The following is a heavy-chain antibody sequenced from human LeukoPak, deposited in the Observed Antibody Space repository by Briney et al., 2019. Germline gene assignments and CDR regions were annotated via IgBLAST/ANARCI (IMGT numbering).Heavy chain of an antibody. CDR3: ARTSNYWSPYFDY. D-gene: IGHD1-1*01. CDR2: RYYRGST. Sequence: PSETLSLTCIVSGDSISSSSSYWGWIRQPPGKGLEWIGSRYYRGSTYYNPSLKSRVTISEDTSKNQLSLKLSSVTAADTAVYYCARTSNYWSPYFDYWGQGALVTVSS. J-gene: IGHJ4*02. V-gene: IGHV4-39*01. CDR1: GDSISSSSSY.